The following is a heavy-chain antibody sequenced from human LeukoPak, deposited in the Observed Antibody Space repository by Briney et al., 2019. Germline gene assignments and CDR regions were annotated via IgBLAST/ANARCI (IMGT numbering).Heavy chain of an antibody. D-gene: IGHD6-13*01. J-gene: IGHJ4*02. V-gene: IGHV3-23*01. CDR2: ISCSGGST. Sequence: GSLRLSCAASGFTFSSYAMSWVRQAPGKGLEWVSAISCSGGSTYYADSVKGRFTISRDNSKNTLYLQMNSLRAEDTAVYYCANPAGYSSSWYNFDYFDYWGQGTLVTVSS. CDR3: ANPAGYSSSWYNFDYFDY. CDR1: GFTFSSYA.